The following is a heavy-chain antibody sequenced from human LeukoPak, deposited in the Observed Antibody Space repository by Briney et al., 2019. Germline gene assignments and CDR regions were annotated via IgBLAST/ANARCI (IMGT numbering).Heavy chain of an antibody. Sequence: GGSLRLSCAASGFTFSSYSMNWVRQAPGKGLEWVSAISSGGGAGTYYADSVKGRFTISRDNSKNTLYLQMNSLRAEDTAIYYCTKDQYSYGKPYFEYWGQGTLVTVSS. CDR1: GFTFSSYS. D-gene: IGHD5-18*01. V-gene: IGHV3-23*01. CDR3: TKDQYSYGKPYFEY. J-gene: IGHJ4*02. CDR2: ISSGGGAGT.